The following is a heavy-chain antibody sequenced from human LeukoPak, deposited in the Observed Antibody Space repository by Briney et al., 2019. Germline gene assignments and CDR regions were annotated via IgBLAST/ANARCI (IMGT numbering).Heavy chain of an antibody. CDR3: ARDDLNYYDSSGAFDY. CDR1: GGLISSYY. Sequence: SETLSLTCTVSGGLISSYYWSWIRQPPGKGLEWIGYIYYSGSTNYNPSLKSRVTISVDTSKNQFSLKLSSVTAADTAVYYCARDDLNYYDSSGAFDYWGQGTLVTVSS. J-gene: IGHJ4*02. D-gene: IGHD3-22*01. V-gene: IGHV4-59*12. CDR2: IYYSGST.